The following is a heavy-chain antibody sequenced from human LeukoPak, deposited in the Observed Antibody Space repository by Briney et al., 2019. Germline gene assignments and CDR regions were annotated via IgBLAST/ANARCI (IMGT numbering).Heavy chain of an antibody. Sequence: SETLSLTCAVSGYSISSGYYWGWIRQPPGKGLEWIGSIYHSGSTYYNPSLKSRVTISVDTSKNQFSLKLSSVTAADTAVYYCARDPAAIGAIWGQGTMVTVSS. CDR2: IYHSGST. CDR1: GYSISSGYY. CDR3: ARDPAAIGAI. J-gene: IGHJ3*02. V-gene: IGHV4-38-2*02. D-gene: IGHD2-2*02.